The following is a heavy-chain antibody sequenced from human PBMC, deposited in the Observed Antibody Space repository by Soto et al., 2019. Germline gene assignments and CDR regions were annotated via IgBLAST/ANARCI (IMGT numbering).Heavy chain of an antibody. V-gene: IGHV1-18*01. D-gene: IGHD6-19*01. CDR2: ISAYKGNT. J-gene: IGHJ5*02. CDR3: ARDLPPTVYFHSSDT. CDR1: GYNLLSFG. Sequence: ASVKVSCKASGYNLLSFGINWVRQSPGQGLEWMGWISAYKGNTKNARKLQGRVTMTTDTSTSTAYMELRSLRSDDTAIYYCARDLPPTVYFHSSDTWGQGTLVTVSS.